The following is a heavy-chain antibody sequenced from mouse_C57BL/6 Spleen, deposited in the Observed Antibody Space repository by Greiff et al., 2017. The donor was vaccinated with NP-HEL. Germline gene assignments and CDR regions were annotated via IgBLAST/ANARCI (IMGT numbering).Heavy chain of an antibody. J-gene: IGHJ3*01. CDR1: GFTFSDYG. D-gene: IGHD4-1*01. CDR2: ISSGSSTI. CDR3: AREAGTSLFAY. Sequence: EVKLVESGGGLVKPGGSLKLSCAASGFTFSDYGMHWVRQAPEKGLEWVAYISSGSSTIYYADTVKGRFTISRDNAKNTLFLQMTSLRSEDTAMYYCAREAGTSLFAYWGQGTLVTVSA. V-gene: IGHV5-17*01.